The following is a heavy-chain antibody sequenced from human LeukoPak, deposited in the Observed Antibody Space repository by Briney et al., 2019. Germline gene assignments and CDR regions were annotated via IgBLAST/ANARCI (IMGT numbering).Heavy chain of an antibody. Sequence: SETLSLTCTVSGGSISSYYWSWIRQPPGKGLEWIGHIYYSGSGSTNYNPSLRSRVTISIDTSKNQFSLILSSVTAADTAVYHCARRATYWFDPWGQGTLVTVSS. CDR2: IYYSGSGST. CDR1: GGSISSYY. V-gene: IGHV4-59*08. J-gene: IGHJ5*02. CDR3: ARRATYWFDP.